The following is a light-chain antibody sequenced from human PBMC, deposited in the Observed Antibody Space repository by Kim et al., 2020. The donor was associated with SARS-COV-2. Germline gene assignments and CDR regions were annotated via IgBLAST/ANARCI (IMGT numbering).Light chain of an antibody. CDR2: WAS. V-gene: IGKV4-1*01. J-gene: IGKJ5*01. Sequence: DIVMTQSPDSLAVSLGERATINCKFSQSVLYSSNNKNYLAWYQQKPGQPPKLLIYWASTRESGVPDRFSGSGSGTDFTLTISSLQAEDVAVYYCQQYYSTPITFGQGTRLEI. CDR3: QQYYSTPIT. CDR1: QSVLYSSNNKNY.